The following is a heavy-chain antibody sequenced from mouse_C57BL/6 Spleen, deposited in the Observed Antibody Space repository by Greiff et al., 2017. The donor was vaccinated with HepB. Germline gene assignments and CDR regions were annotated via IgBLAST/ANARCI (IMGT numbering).Heavy chain of an antibody. CDR3: ARRGGIYYDYQYYAMDY. J-gene: IGHJ4*01. CDR1: GYTFTSYW. D-gene: IGHD2-4*01. CDR2: IDPSDSYT. V-gene: IGHV1-50*01. Sequence: VQLQQPGAELVKPGASVKLSCKASGYTFTSYWMQWVKQRPGQGLEWIGEIDPSDSYTNYNQKFKGKATLTVDTSSSTAYMQLSSLTSEDSAVYYCARRGGIYYDYQYYAMDYWGQGTSVTVSS.